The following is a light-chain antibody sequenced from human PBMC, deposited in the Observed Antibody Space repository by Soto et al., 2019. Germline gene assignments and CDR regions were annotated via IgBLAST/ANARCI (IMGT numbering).Light chain of an antibody. CDR3: QQYNSYLYT. CDR1: QSISSW. CDR2: DAS. Sequence: DIQMTQSPSTLPASVGDKVTITCRASQSISSWLAWYQQKPGKAPKLLIYDASSLESGDPSRFSGSGSGTEFTLAVSSLQPDDFATYYCQQYNSYLYTFGQGTKLEIK. V-gene: IGKV1-5*01. J-gene: IGKJ2*01.